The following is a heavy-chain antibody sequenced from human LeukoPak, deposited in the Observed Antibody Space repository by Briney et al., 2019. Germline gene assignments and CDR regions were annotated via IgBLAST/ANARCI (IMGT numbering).Heavy chain of an antibody. CDR2: ISGSGGST. D-gene: IGHD3-10*01. CDR1: GFTFSSYA. J-gene: IGHJ4*02. Sequence: GVSLRLSCAASGFTFSSYAMIWVRQAPGKGLEWLAAISGSGGSTYHADSVKGRFTISRDNSRTTLYLQMNSLRAEDTAVYYCAKASGSYYNPFDYWGQGTLVTVSS. CDR3: AKASGSYYNPFDY. V-gene: IGHV3-23*01.